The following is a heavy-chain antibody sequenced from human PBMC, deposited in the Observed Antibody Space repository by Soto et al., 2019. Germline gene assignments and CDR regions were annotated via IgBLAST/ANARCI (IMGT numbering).Heavy chain of an antibody. Sequence: SETLSLTCAVSRGSLAGYYWTWIRQPPGKGLEWIGSINYSGDTQYNPSLKSRVTISVDTPKTQFSLRLGSVTAADTAVYYCARAGLFYMWTGFYHGRGYSDSWGQGALVTVSS. J-gene: IGHJ4*02. CDR3: ARAGLFYMWTGFYHGRGYSDS. CDR1: RGSLAGYY. D-gene: IGHD3-9*01. V-gene: IGHV4-34*01. CDR2: INYSGDT.